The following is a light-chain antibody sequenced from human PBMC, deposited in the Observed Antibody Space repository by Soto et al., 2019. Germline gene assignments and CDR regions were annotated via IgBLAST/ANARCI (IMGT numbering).Light chain of an antibody. CDR3: KQSYSSQWT. J-gene: IGKJ1*01. V-gene: IGKV1-39*01. Sequence: DIQMTQSPSSLSASVGDRVNMTCRASRSISRYLSWYQQKPGKAPNLLIYAASSLQSGVPSRFSGAGSGTDLNLTIGNLHTEDFSIYYCKQSYSSQWTFGQGTKVEI. CDR2: AAS. CDR1: RSISRY.